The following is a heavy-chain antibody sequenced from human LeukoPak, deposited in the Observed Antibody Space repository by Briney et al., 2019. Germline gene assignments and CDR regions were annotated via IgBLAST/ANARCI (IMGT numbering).Heavy chain of an antibody. Sequence: GGSLRLSCAASGFTFSSYAMSWVRQAPGKGLEWVSAISGSGGSTYYADSVKGRFTISRDDSKNTLYLQMNSLRAEDTAVYYCASPSGENTAMVRGFDYWGQGTLVTVSS. CDR3: ASPSGENTAMVRGFDY. D-gene: IGHD5-18*01. CDR1: GFTFSSYA. V-gene: IGHV3-23*01. J-gene: IGHJ4*02. CDR2: ISGSGGST.